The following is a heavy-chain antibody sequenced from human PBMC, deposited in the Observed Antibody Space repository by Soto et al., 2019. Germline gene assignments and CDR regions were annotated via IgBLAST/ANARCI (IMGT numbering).Heavy chain of an antibody. CDR1: GYRFTSYW. J-gene: IGHJ4*02. D-gene: IGHD3-9*01. CDR3: TRLATYYDILSGYYFDY. CDR2: IFPGDSSS. V-gene: IGHV5-51*01. Sequence: GESLKISCEGSGYRFTSYWIAWVRQMPGKGLEWMGIIFPGDSSSRYSPSFQGQVTISAYKSISTAYLQWSSLKASDTAMYYCTRLATYYDILSGYYFDYWGQGTLVTVSS.